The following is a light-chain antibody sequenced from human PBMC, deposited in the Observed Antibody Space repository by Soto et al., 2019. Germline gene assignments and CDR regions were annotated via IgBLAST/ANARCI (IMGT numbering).Light chain of an antibody. V-gene: IGKV4-1*01. Sequence: DIVMIQSPDSLAASLGERATINCKSSQSVLYSSNNKNYLAWYQQKPGQPPKLLIYWASTRESGVPDRFSGRGSGKIFTLPIPTPQAKDGAVYYCKQNYSPPTSLGRGTKL. J-gene: IGKJ2*01. CDR2: WAS. CDR1: QSVLYSSNNKNY. CDR3: KQNYSPPTS.